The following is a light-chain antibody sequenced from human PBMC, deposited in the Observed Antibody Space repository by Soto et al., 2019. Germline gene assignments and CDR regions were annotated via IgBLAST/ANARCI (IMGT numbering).Light chain of an antibody. V-gene: IGKV1-5*03. CDR1: QSISSW. Sequence: DIQMTQSPSTLSASVGDTVTITCRASQSISSWLAWYQQKPGKAPKLLIYKASSLESGVPSRFSGSGSGTEFTLTISSRQPGDFASYYCQQYSLYWTFGQGTKVEIK. CDR2: KAS. CDR3: QQYSLYWT. J-gene: IGKJ1*01.